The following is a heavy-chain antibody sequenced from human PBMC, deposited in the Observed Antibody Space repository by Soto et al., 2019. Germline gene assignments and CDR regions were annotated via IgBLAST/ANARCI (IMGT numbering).Heavy chain of an antibody. V-gene: IGHV3-11*05. CDR1: GFTFSDYY. D-gene: IGHD5-18*01. CDR2: ISSSSSYT. CDR3: ARVTPDTSYYGMDV. Sequence: QVQLVESGGGLVKPGGSLRLSCAASGFTFSDYYMSWIRQAPGKGLEWVSYISSSSSYTNYADSVKGRFTISRDNAKNSLYLQMNGLRAEDTAVYYCARVTPDTSYYGMDVWGQGTTVTVSS. J-gene: IGHJ6*02.